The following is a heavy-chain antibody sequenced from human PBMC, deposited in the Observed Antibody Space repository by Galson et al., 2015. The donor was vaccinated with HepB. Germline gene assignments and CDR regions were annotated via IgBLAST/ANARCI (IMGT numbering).Heavy chain of an antibody. CDR1: GFTFTTYW. V-gene: IGHV3-74*01. Sequence: SLRLSCAASGFTFTTYWMHWVRQAPGKGLMWISRINPVGSDPSYADSVKGRFTISRDNAKNTLYLQMSSLRAEDTAVYYCVTAKSHRYAIDIWGQGTMVTVSS. D-gene: IGHD5-18*01. CDR3: VTAKSHRYAIDI. CDR2: INPVGSDP. J-gene: IGHJ3*02.